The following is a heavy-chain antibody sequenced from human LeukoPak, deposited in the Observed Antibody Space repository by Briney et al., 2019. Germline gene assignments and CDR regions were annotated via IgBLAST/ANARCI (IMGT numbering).Heavy chain of an antibody. V-gene: IGHV3-33*06. CDR2: IWYDGSNK. D-gene: IGHD2-21*02. CDR3: AKVAGLLLGYFDY. J-gene: IGHJ4*02. Sequence: GGSLRLSCTASGFTFSSYGMHWVRQAPGKGLEWVAVIWYDGSNKYYADSVKGRFTISRDNSKNTLYLQMNSLRAEDTAVYYCAKVAGLLLGYFDYWAREPWSPSPQ. CDR1: GFTFSSYG.